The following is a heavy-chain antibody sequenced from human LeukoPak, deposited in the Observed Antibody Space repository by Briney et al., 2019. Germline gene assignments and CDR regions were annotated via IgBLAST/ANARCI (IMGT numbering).Heavy chain of an antibody. CDR2: ISVYNGNT. CDR3: ARFGVVVVADNWFDP. CDR1: GYTFTSYG. Sequence: ASVKVSCKASGYTFTSYGISWVRQAPGQGLEWMGWISVYNGNTNYAQKLRGRVTMTTDTSTSTAYMELRSLRSDDTAVYYCARFGVVVVADNWFDPWGQGTLVTVSS. J-gene: IGHJ5*02. V-gene: IGHV1-18*01. D-gene: IGHD2-15*01.